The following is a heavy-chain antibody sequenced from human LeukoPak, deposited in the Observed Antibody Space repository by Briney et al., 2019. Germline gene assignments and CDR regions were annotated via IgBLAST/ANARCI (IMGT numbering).Heavy chain of an antibody. Sequence: GGSLRLSCVASGFTFRLFGMHWVRQAPGKGLEWVSFIRFDGSNTYHADSVKGRFTISRENAKNSLYLQMNSLRAEDTAVYYCARDHYGLTSYPNPWGQGTLVTVSS. CDR2: IRFDGSNT. CDR1: GFTFRLFG. J-gene: IGHJ5*02. D-gene: IGHD3-10*01. V-gene: IGHV3-30*02. CDR3: ARDHYGLTSYPNP.